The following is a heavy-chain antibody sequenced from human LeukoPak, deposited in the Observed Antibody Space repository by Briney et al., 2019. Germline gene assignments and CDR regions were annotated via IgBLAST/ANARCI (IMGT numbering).Heavy chain of an antibody. V-gene: IGHV5-51*01. J-gene: IGHJ4*02. CDR3: AISLGLSDTYWDF. Sequence: GESLKISCKASGYSFTTYWIGWVRQMTGKGLAWIGIIYPGDSDAMYNPSFQGQVTISVDTSITTAHLQWSSLKASDTAIYYCAISLGLSDTYWDFWGQGTLVTVTS. CDR1: GYSFTTYW. D-gene: IGHD2-8*02. CDR2: IYPGDSDA.